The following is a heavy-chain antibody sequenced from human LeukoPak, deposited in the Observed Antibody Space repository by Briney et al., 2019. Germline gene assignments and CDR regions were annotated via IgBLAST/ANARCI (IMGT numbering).Heavy chain of an antibody. CDR1: GYTLTELS. CDR2: FDPEDGET. Sequence: ASVKVSCKVSGYTLTELSMHWVRQAPGKGLEWMGGFDPEDGETIYAQKFQGRVTMTEDTSTDTAYMELSSLRSEDTAVYYCATSRDFLRFLGRRGAYYFDYWGQGTLVTVSS. V-gene: IGHV1-24*01. J-gene: IGHJ4*02. CDR3: ATSRDFLRFLGRRGAYYFDY. D-gene: IGHD3-3*01.